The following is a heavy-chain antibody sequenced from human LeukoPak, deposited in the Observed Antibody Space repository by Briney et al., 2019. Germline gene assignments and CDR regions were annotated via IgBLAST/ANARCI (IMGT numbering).Heavy chain of an antibody. J-gene: IGHJ6*03. V-gene: IGHV4-39*02. Sequence: PSETLSLTCTVSGDSISSSSYYWGWIRQPPGKGLEWIGCMFYSGSTYYNPSLKSRVTISVDTSKNQFSLKLSSVTAADTAVYYCAREIRDYYYYMDVWGKGTTVTVSS. CDR1: GDSISSSSYY. CDR2: MFYSGST. CDR3: AREIRDYYYYMDV.